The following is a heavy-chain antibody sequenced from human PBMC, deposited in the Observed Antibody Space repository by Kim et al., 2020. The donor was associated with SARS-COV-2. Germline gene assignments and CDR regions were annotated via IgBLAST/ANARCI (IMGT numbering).Heavy chain of an antibody. V-gene: IGHV7-4-1*02. CDR1: GYTFTTFA. CDR2: INTNTGNP. J-gene: IGHJ2*01. Sequence: ASVKVSCKASGYTFTTFAMNWVRQAPGQGLEWMGWINTNTGNPTYAQGFTGRFVFSLDTSVSTAYLQISSLKAEDTAVYYWARATHYYDSSDYYNRYFDLWGRGTMVTVSA. CDR3: ARATHYYDSSDYYNRYFDL. D-gene: IGHD3-22*01.